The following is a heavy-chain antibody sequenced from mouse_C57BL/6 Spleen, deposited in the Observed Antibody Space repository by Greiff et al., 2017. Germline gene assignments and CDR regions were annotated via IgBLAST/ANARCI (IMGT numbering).Heavy chain of an antibody. CDR2: IHPNSGST. CDR3: ARSKYDYDFAY. J-gene: IGHJ3*01. Sequence: QVQLQQPGAELVKPGASVKLSCKASGYTFTSYWMHWVKQRPGQGLEWIGMIHPNSGSTNYNEKFKSKATLTVDKSSSTAYMQLSSLTSEDSAVYYCARSKYDYDFAYWGQGTLVTVSA. CDR1: GYTFTSYW. D-gene: IGHD2-4*01. V-gene: IGHV1-64*01.